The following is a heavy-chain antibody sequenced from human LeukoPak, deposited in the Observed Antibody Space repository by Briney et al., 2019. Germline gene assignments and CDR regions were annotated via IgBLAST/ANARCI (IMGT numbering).Heavy chain of an antibody. CDR3: ARGRQLLWFGYYYYYGMDV. Sequence: GASVEVSCKASGYTFTSYDINWVRQATGQGLEWMGWMNPNSGNTGYAQKFQGRVTMTRNTSISTAYMELSSLRSEDTAVYYCARGRQLLWFGYYYYYGMDVWGQGTTVTVSS. V-gene: IGHV1-8*01. CDR1: GYTFTSYD. J-gene: IGHJ6*02. CDR2: MNPNSGNT. D-gene: IGHD3-10*01.